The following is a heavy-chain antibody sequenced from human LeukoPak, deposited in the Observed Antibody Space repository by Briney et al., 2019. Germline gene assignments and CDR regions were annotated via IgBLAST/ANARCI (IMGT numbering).Heavy chain of an antibody. V-gene: IGHV4-59*11. J-gene: IGHJ4*02. D-gene: IGHD6-13*01. CDR3: ARDREAAEGDYFDY. Sequence: CXXSXGSISSHYWSWIRQPPGKGLEWLGYIYYSGSTNYNPSLKSRVTISVDTSKNHFSLKLSSVTAADTAVYYCARDREAAEGDYFDYWGQGTLVTVS. CDR1: XGSISSHY. CDR2: IYYSGST.